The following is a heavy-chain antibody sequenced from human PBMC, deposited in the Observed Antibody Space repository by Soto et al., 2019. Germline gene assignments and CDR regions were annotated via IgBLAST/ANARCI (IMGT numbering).Heavy chain of an antibody. J-gene: IGHJ4*02. D-gene: IGHD6-13*01. CDR1: GDTFSSYA. CDR2: IIPIFGTA. CDR3: ARAGFEGTGTIAAHY. Sequence: QVQLVQSGAEVKKPGSSVKVSCKASGDTFSSYAINWVRQAPGQGLEWMGGIIPIFGTANYAQKFQGRVTITADKSTSTAYMELSSLRSEDTAVYFCARAGFEGTGTIAAHYWGQGTLVTVSS. V-gene: IGHV1-69*06.